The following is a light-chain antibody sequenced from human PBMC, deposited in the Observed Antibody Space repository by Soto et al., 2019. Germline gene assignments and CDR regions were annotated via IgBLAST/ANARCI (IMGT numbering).Light chain of an antibody. J-gene: IGLJ2*01. CDR3: SSYAGGTNLL. CDR1: SSDVGVYNS. V-gene: IGLV2-8*01. Sequence: QSALTQPPSASGSPGQSVTISCTGTSSDVGVYNSISWYQQHPGKAPKLIIYEVSKRPSGVPDRFSASKSDNTASLTVSGLQAGDEADYYCSSYAGGTNLLFGGGTKVTVL. CDR2: EVS.